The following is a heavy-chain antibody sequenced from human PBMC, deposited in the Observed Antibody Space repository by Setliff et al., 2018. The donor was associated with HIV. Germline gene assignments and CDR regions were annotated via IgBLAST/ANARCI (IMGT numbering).Heavy chain of an antibody. D-gene: IGHD3-3*01. CDR2: IFSQTHGGAI. CDR3: TGSFLGF. V-gene: IGHV3-15*06. Sequence: AGGSLRLSCTVSGFTFDNAWMAWVRQAPGEGLEWVGHIFSQTHGGAISYVEPVKGRFTISRDESRNILYLEMNNVNTEDTAVYYCTGSFLGFWGQGTLVTVSS. CDR1: GFTFDNAW. J-gene: IGHJ4*02.